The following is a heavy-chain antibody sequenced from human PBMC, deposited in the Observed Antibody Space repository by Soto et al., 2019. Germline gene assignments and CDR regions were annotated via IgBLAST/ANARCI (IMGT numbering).Heavy chain of an antibody. V-gene: IGHV4-59*01. J-gene: IGHJ5*02. CDR2: IYYSGST. CDR1: GGSISSYY. CDR3: AGTRRSSYGYDPNWFDP. D-gene: IGHD5-18*01. Sequence: SETLSLTCTVSGGSISSYYWSWIRQPPGKGLEWIGYIYYSGSTNYNPSLKSRVTISVDTSKNQFSLKLSSVTAADTAVYYCAGTRRSSYGYDPNWFDPWGQGTLVTVSS.